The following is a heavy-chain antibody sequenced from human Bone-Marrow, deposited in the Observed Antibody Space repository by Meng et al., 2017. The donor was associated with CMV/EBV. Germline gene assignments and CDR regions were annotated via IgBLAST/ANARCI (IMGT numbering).Heavy chain of an antibody. CDR1: GFTFRSYA. D-gene: IGHD3-10*01. CDR3: AKDYMFDY. CDR2: IRYDGSNK. J-gene: IGHJ4*02. Sequence: GESLKISCAASGFTFRSYAMSWVRQAPGKGLEWVAFIRYDGSNKYYADSVKGRFTISRDNSKNTLYLQMNSLRAEDTAVYYCAKDYMFDYWGQGTLV. V-gene: IGHV3-30*02.